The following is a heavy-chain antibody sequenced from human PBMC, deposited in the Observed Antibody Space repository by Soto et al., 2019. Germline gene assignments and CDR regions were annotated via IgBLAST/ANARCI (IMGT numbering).Heavy chain of an antibody. CDR3: ARGRYGDY. V-gene: IGHV1-18*01. D-gene: IGHD1-1*01. CDR1: GYTFTSYG. J-gene: IGHJ4*02. Sequence: QVHLVQSGAEVKKPGASVKVSCKASGYTFTSYGITWVRQAPGQGLEWMGWISAHNGNTDYAQKLQGRVIVSRDTSTSTASMELRSLISDDRAVYYCARGRYGDYGGQGALVTVSS. CDR2: ISAHNGNT.